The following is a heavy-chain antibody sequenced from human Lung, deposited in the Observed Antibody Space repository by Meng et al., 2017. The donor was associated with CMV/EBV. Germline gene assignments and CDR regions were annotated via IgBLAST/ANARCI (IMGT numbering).Heavy chain of an antibody. D-gene: IGHD2-15*01. V-gene: IGHV1-8*01. J-gene: IGHJ5*02. CDR2: MNPNSGNT. CDR1: GYTVTSYD. CDR3: ARGYCSGGSCPVFDP. Sequence: AWVKKPGASVKDSWKASGYTVTSYDINWVRQATGQGLEWMGWMNPNSGNTGYAQKFQGRVTMTRNTSISTAYMELSSLRSEDTAVYYCARGYCSGGSCPVFDPWGQGTLVTVSS.